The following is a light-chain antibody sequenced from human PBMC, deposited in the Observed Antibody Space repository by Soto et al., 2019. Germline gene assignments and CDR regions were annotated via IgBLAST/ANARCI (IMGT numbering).Light chain of an antibody. Sequence: IVITHSRATLSVSRGERDTLSCRAIQIVSSNLAWYQEKPGQAPRLLIYGASTRATGIPVRFSGSGSGTEFTLTISILQSEDFAVYYCQQYNKWPALTFGGGTKVDIK. CDR1: QIVSSN. V-gene: IGKV3-15*01. CDR2: GAS. CDR3: QQYNKWPALT. J-gene: IGKJ4*01.